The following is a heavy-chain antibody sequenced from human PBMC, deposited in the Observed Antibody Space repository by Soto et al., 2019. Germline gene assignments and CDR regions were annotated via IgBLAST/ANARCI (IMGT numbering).Heavy chain of an antibody. CDR3: ARAKTYYYGSGSYGGIDV. CDR2: IYYSGST. J-gene: IGHJ6*02. CDR1: GGSISSGGYY. D-gene: IGHD3-10*01. Sequence: QVQLQESGPGLVKPSQTLSLTCTVSGGSISSGGYYSSWIRHQPGKGLEWIRYIYYSGSTYYNPSLKSRVTISVDTSKNQFSLKLSSVTAADTAVYYFARAKTYYYGSGSYGGIDVWGQGTTVTVSS. V-gene: IGHV4-31*03.